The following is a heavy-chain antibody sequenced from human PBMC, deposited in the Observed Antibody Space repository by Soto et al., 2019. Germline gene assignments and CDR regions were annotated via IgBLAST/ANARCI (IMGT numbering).Heavy chain of an antibody. CDR1: GFKFSGST. V-gene: IGHV3-73*01. D-gene: IGHD5-12*01. CDR2: IRSTGNNYAT. CDR3: ARHSDTVATKHDLHFDY. J-gene: IGHJ4*02. Sequence: EVQLVESGGGLVQPGGSLKLSCAASGFKFSGSTLHWVRQASGKGLEWIGRIRSTGNNYATAYAASVKGRFTISREDSENTTYLQMSSLQTEDTAVYFCARHSDTVATKHDLHFDYWGQGTLVTVSS.